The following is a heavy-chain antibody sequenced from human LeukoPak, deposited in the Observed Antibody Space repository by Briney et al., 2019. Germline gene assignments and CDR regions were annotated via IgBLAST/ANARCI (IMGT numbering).Heavy chain of an antibody. CDR2: IYPTGST. D-gene: IGHD3-3*01. CDR3: ASGFWSGYYNL. J-gene: IGHJ4*02. CDR1: GGSISSGSYY. Sequence: PSQTLSLTCTVSGGSISSGSYYWSWIRQSAGMGLEWIGRIYPTGSTNYNPSLKSRVTISVDTSKNQFSLYLSSVTAADTAVYYCASGFWSGYYNLWGQGTLVTVSS. V-gene: IGHV4-61*02.